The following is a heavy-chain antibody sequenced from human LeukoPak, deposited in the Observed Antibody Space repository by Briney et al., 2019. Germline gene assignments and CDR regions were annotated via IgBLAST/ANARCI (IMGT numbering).Heavy chain of an antibody. D-gene: IGHD2-15*01. J-gene: IGHJ4*02. V-gene: IGHV1-69*04. CDR2: IIPILGIA. CDR1: GGTFSSYA. CDR3: AAYCSGGSCHPYYFDY. Sequence: ASVKVSCKASGGTFSSYAISWVRQAPGQGLEWMGRIIPILGIANYAQKFQGRVTITADKSTSTAYMELSSLRSEDTAVYYCAAYCSGGSCHPYYFDYWGQGTLVTVSS.